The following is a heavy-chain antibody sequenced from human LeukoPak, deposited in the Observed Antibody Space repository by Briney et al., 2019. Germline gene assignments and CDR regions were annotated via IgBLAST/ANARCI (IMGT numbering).Heavy chain of an antibody. CDR2: ISAYNGNT. Sequence: GASVKVSCKASGYTFTSYGISWVRQAPGQGLEWMGWISAYNGNTNCAQKLQGRVTMTTDTSTSTAYMELRSLRSDDTAVYYCARYSSRRDYYYGMDVWGQGTTVTVSS. CDR1: GYTFTSYG. V-gene: IGHV1-18*01. D-gene: IGHD6-13*01. J-gene: IGHJ6*02. CDR3: ARYSSRRDYYYGMDV.